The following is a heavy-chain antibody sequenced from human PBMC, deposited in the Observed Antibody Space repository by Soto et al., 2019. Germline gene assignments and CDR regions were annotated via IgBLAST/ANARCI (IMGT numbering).Heavy chain of an antibody. CDR2: IIPIFGTA. CDR3: AREILTGYSPYYGMDV. CDR1: AGTFSSYA. V-gene: IGHV1-69*13. D-gene: IGHD3-9*01. Sequence: AXSVKFSYQASAGTFSSYAISWVRQAPGQGLEWMGGIIPIFGTASYAQKFQGRVTITADESTSTAYMELSSLRSEDTAVYYCAREILTGYSPYYGMDVWGQGTTVTVSS. J-gene: IGHJ6*02.